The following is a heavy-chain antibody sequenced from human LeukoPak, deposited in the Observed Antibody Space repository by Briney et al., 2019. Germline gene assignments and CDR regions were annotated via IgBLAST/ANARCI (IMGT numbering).Heavy chain of an antibody. J-gene: IGHJ4*02. V-gene: IGHV3-23*01. CDR2: ISGSGTDT. CDR1: GFTFSSYS. Sequence: GGSLRLSCAASGFTFSSYSMNWVRQAPGKGLEWVSAISGSGTDTFYANSVKGRSTISRDNPKNTLYLQMNSLRAEDTAVYYCAKGGGSSCYSPSDYWGQGTLVTVSS. CDR3: AKGGGSSCYSPSDY. D-gene: IGHD2-15*01.